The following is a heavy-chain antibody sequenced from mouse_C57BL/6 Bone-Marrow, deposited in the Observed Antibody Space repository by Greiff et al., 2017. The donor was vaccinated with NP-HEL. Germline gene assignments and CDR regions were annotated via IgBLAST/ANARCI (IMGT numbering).Heavy chain of an antibody. V-gene: IGHV14-4*01. CDR2: IDPENGDT. CDR3: TTGTRAWFAY. J-gene: IGHJ3*01. D-gene: IGHD2-14*01. Sequence: VQLQQSGAELVRPGASVKLSCTASGFNIKDDNMHWVKQRPEQGLEWIGWIDPENGDTEYASKFQGKATITADTSSNTAYLQLSSLTSEDTAVYYCTTGTRAWFAYWGQGTLVTVSA. CDR1: GFNIKDDN.